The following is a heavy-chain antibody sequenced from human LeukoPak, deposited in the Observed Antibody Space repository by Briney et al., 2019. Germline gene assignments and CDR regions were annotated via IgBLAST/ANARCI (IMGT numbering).Heavy chain of an antibody. J-gene: IGHJ4*02. CDR2: INSDGSST. D-gene: IGHD6-19*01. V-gene: IGHV3-74*01. Sequence: GGSLRLSCAASGFTFSSYWMHWVRQAPGKGLVWVSRINSDGSSTSYAESVKGRVTISRDNAKNTLYLQMNSLRAEDTAVYYCARRSGIAVAGAFHYWGQGTLVTVSS. CDR3: ARRSGIAVAGAFHY. CDR1: GFTFSSYW.